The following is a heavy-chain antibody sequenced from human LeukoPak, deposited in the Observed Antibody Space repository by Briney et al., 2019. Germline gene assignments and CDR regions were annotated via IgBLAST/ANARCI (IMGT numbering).Heavy chain of an antibody. J-gene: IGHJ4*02. CDR2: ISISGTTI. D-gene: IGHD1-26*01. V-gene: IGHV3-11*01. Sequence: GGSLRLSCATFGFTFDDYYMTWIRQAPGKGLEWVSYISISGTTIFYTDSVKGRFTISRDNAKTSLYLQMNSLRAEDTAVYYCAKDGWWSLIVGATPGDYWGQGTLVTVSS. CDR3: AKDGWWSLIVGATPGDY. CDR1: GFTFDDYY.